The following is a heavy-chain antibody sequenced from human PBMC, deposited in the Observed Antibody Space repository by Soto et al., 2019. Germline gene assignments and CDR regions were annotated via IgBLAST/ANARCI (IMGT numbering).Heavy chain of an antibody. Sequence: GGSLRLSCAASGFTFSDHYMDWVRQAPGKGLEWVGRTRNKANSYTTEYAASVKGRFTISRDDSKNSLYLQMNSLKTEDTAVYYCARDIAVEMATNYWGQGTLVTVSS. CDR1: GFTFSDHY. V-gene: IGHV3-72*01. J-gene: IGHJ4*02. D-gene: IGHD5-12*01. CDR2: TRNKANSYTT. CDR3: ARDIAVEMATNY.